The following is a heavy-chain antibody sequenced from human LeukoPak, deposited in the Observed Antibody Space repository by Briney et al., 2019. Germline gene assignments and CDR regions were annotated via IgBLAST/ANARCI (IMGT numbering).Heavy chain of an antibody. J-gene: IGHJ4*02. CDR3: AKDRFPRTGGHSGYYFDH. CDR2: MGVGAGST. D-gene: IGHD2-8*02. V-gene: IGHV3-23*01. Sequence: PGGSLRLSCAASGFTFSDYAMTWVRQAPGKGLEWVSSMGVGAGSTEYRDSVKGRFTISRDSSENTLYLQMNSLRVEDTAVYYCAKDRFPRTGGHSGYYFDHWGQGTLVTVSS. CDR1: GFTFSDYA.